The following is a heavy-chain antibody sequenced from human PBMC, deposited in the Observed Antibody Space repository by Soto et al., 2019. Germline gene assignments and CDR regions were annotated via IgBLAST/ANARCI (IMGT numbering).Heavy chain of an antibody. J-gene: IGHJ4*02. CDR1: GSSINSDYY. CDR2: IYHSGTT. D-gene: IGHD6-25*01. V-gene: IGHV4-38-2*01. CDR3: ARASPSGWNYVDY. Sequence: PSDTLSLTCAASGSSINSDYYWGWIRQPPGMGLEWIGAIYHSGTTYYNPSLKSRVSISIDIPENQFSLKLSSVTAADTAVYYCARASPSGWNYVDYWAPGTLVTVSS.